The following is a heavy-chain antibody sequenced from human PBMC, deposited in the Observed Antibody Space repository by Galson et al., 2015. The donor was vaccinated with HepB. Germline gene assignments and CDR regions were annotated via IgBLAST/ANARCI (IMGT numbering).Heavy chain of an antibody. CDR1: GFTFSSYA. Sequence: SLRLSCAASGFTFSSYAMSWVRQAPGKGLEWVSAISGSGGNTYYADSVKGRFTISRDNSKNTLYLQMNSLRAEDTAVYYCAKELTQWLVPHYFDYWGPGTLVTVSS. V-gene: IGHV3-23*01. CDR3: AKELTQWLVPHYFDY. CDR2: ISGSGGNT. J-gene: IGHJ4*02. D-gene: IGHD6-19*01.